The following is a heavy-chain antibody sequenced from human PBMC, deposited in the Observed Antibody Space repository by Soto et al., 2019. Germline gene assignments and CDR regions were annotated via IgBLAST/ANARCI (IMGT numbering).Heavy chain of an antibody. CDR3: ARENNVLPGGYFDY. CDR1: GGSISSGGYS. Sequence: QLQLQESGSGLVKPSQTLSLTCAVSGGSISSGGYSWSWIRQPPGKGLEWIVYIYHSGSTYYNPSLNSRVTISVDRSKNQFSLKLSSVPAADTAVYYCARENNVLPGGYFDYWGQGTLVTVSS. J-gene: IGHJ4*02. V-gene: IGHV4-30-2*01. CDR2: IYHSGST. D-gene: IGHD3-10*01.